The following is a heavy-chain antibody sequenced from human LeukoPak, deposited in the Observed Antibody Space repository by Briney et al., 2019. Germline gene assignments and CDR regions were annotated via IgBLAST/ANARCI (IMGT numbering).Heavy chain of an antibody. Sequence: SQTLSLTCTVSGGSISSGSYYWSWIRQPAGKGLEWIGRIYTSGSTNYNSSLKSRVTISVDTSKNQFSLKLSSVTAADTAVYYCARALGYCSSTSCFSSRYYYYYMDVWGKGTTVTVSS. CDR3: ARALGYCSSTSCFSSRYYYYYMDV. V-gene: IGHV4-61*02. CDR2: IYTSGST. D-gene: IGHD2-2*01. J-gene: IGHJ6*03. CDR1: GGSISSGSYY.